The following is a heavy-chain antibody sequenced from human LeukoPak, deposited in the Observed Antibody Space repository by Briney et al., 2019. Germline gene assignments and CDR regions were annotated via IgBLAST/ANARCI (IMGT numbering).Heavy chain of an antibody. D-gene: IGHD6-13*01. V-gene: IGHV1-69*05. Sequence: SVKVSCKASGGTFSSYAISWVRQAPGQGLEWMGGIIPIFGTANYAQKFQGRVTTTTDESTSTAYMELSSLRSEDTAVYYCARAPNPQLAFDYWGQGTLVTVSS. CDR1: GGTFSSYA. CDR3: ARAPNPQLAFDY. CDR2: IIPIFGTA. J-gene: IGHJ4*02.